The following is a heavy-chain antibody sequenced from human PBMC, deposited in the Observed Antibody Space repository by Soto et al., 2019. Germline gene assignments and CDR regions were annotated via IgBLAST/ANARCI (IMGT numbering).Heavy chain of an antibody. Sequence: ASVKVSCKASVGTFTANYIHWVRQDPGQGFEWMGWINPDSGGTNYPQKLQCRVTMTRDPPLSTVFVTLPRLTYDETGVHYCGRDRANGGELAVFYYWG. CDR2: INPDSGGT. V-gene: IGHV1-2*02. CDR3: GRDRANGGELAVFYY. J-gene: IGHJ4*01. CDR1: VGTFTANY. D-gene: IGHD4-17*01.